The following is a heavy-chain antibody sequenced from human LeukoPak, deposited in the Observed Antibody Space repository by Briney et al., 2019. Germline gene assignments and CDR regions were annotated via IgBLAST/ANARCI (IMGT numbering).Heavy chain of an antibody. D-gene: IGHD2-2*01. CDR3: ARGNKDIVVVPAAIARRRFYYYMDV. Sequence: ASVKVSCKASGYTFTSYDINWVRQAPGQGLEWMGWMNPNSGNTGNAQKFQGRVTMTRNTSISTAYMELSSLRSEDTAVYYCARGNKDIVVVPAAIARRRFYYYMDVWGKGTTVTISS. CDR2: MNPNSGNT. V-gene: IGHV1-8*01. CDR1: GYTFTSYD. J-gene: IGHJ6*03.